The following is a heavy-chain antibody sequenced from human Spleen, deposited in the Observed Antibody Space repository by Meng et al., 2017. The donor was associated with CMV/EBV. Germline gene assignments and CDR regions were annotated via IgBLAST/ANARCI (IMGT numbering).Heavy chain of an antibody. J-gene: IGHJ6*02. V-gene: IGHV4-34*01. Sequence: SQTLSLTCAVYGGSFSGYYWSWIRQPPGKGLEWIGEINHSGSTNYNPSLKSRVTISVDTSKNQFSLRLSSVTAADTAVYYCARHAYHDFWSGFYDNYYYFYGMDVWGQGTTVTVSS. CDR2: INHSGST. D-gene: IGHD3-3*01. CDR1: GGSFSGYY. CDR3: ARHAYHDFWSGFYDNYYYFYGMDV.